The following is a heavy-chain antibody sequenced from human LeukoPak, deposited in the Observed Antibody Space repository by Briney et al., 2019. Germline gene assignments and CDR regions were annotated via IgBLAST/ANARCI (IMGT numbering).Heavy chain of an antibody. CDR2: IIPIFGTA. CDR3: AGGTGYFRAY. Sequence: GASVKVSCKAAVGTFTTYATCWVGQAPGQGLEWMGRIIPIFGTANYAQKFQGRVTITADKSTSTAYMYLSSLRSEDTAVYYCAGGTGYFRAYWGKGTMVTVSS. D-gene: IGHD2-21*01. J-gene: IGHJ4*02. V-gene: IGHV1-69*06. CDR1: VGTFTTYA.